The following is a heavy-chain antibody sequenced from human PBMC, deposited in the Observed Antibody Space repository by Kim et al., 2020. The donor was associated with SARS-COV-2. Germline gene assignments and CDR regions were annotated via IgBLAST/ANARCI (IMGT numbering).Heavy chain of an antibody. V-gene: IGHV1-46*01. CDR3: ARADYSAVGVRGTGFPQSEIQFDY. CDR2: INPSGGST. CDR1: GYTFTSYY. J-gene: IGHJ4*01. D-gene: IGHD2-15*01. Sequence: ASVKVSCKASGYTFTSYYMHWVRQAPGQGLEWMGIINPSGGSTSYAQKFQGRVTMTRDTSTSTVYMELSSLRSEDTAVYYCARADYSAVGVRGTGFPQSEIQFDYWGHGTLVTVSS.